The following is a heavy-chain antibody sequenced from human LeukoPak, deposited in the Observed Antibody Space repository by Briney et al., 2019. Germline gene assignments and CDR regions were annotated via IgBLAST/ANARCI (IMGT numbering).Heavy chain of an antibody. CDR1: GGTFSSYA. V-gene: IGHV1-69*04. CDR3: ARGGRVVTGRHFDY. J-gene: IGHJ4*02. Sequence: ALVKVSCKASGGTFSSYAISWVRQAPGQGLEWMGRIIPILGIANYAQKFQGRVTITADKSTSTAYMELSSLRSEDTAVYYCARGGRVVTGRHFDYWGQGTLVTVSS. CDR2: IIPILGIA. D-gene: IGHD3-10*01.